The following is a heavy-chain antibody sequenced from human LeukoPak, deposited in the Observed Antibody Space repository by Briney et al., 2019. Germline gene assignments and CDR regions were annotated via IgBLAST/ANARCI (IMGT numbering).Heavy chain of an antibody. CDR1: GGTFSSYA. Sequence: SVKVSCKASGGTFSSYAISWVRQAPGQGLEWMGGIIPIFGTANYAQKFQGRVTITTDESTSTAYMELSSLRSEDTAVYYCARVMTGTRRVFSYWGQGTLVTVSS. D-gene: IGHD1-20*01. J-gene: IGHJ4*02. CDR2: IIPIFGTA. V-gene: IGHV1-69*05. CDR3: ARVMTGTRRVFSY.